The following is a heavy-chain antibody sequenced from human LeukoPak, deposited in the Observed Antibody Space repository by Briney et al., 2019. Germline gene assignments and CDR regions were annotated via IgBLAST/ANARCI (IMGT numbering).Heavy chain of an antibody. CDR1: GGSISSGGYY. V-gene: IGHV4-61*08. D-gene: IGHD6-6*01. Sequence: PSETLSLTCTVSGGSISSGGYYWSWIRQHPGKGLEWIGYIYYSGSTNYNPSLKSRVTISVDTSKNQFSLKLSSVTAADTAVYYCASHEHSSSSGWFDPWGQGTLVTVSS. CDR2: IYYSGST. J-gene: IGHJ5*02. CDR3: ASHEHSSSSGWFDP.